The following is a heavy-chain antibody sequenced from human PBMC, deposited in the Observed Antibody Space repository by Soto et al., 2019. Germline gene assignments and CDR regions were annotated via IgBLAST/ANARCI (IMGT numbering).Heavy chain of an antibody. Sequence: QVHLVQSGADGRKSGSSVRVSCTASGGGTLSNDAISWVRQAPGQGLEWLGRISPFFGTTDYSQSFQGRLTMTADASTGTVYMDLRSLKSDDTAVYDGAREVVTETTWGSFDSWGQGTLVTVSS. CDR2: ISPFFGTT. J-gene: IGHJ4*02. CDR3: AREVVTETTWGSFDS. CDR1: GGGTLSNDA. D-gene: IGHD3-22*01. V-gene: IGHV1-69*01.